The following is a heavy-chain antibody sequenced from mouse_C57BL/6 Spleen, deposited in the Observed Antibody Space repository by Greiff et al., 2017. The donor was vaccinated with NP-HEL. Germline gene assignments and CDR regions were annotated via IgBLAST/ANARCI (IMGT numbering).Heavy chain of an antibody. CDR3: ARNYGNYGWYFDV. CDR1: GFTFSDYG. J-gene: IGHJ1*03. CDR2: ISSGSRTI. Sequence: EVKLMESGGGLVKPGGSLKLSCAASGFTFSDYGMHWVRQAPEKGLEWVAYISSGSRTIYYADTVKGRFTISRDNAKNTLFLQMTSLRSEDTAMYYCARNYGNYGWYFDVRGTGTTVPVSS. D-gene: IGHD2-1*01. V-gene: IGHV5-17*01.